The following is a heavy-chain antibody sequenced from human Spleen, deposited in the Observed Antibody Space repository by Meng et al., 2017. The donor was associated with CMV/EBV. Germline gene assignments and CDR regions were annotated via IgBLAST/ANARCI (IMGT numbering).Heavy chain of an antibody. CDR1: GFTFSSYA. Sequence: GGSLRLSCAASGFTFSSYAMSWVRQAPGKGLEWVSVIYSGGSSTYYADSVKGRFTISRDNSKNTLYLQMNSLRAEDTAVYYCAHYSSSWYDQDYWGQGTLVTVSS. V-gene: IGHV3-23*03. J-gene: IGHJ4*02. CDR3: AHYSSSWYDQDY. CDR2: IYSGGSST. D-gene: IGHD6-13*01.